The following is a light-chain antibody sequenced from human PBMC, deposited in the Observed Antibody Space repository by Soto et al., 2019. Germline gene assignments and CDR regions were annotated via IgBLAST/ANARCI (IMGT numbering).Light chain of an antibody. CDR1: QSVSNY. Sequence: EIVLTQSPGTLSLSPGDGATLSCRASQSVSNYLAWYQKKPGQGPRLLIYDASNRATGIPARCSGSGSGTDFTLTISSLEPEDFAVYYCQQYNNWPMWTFGQGTKVDI. V-gene: IGKV3-11*01. CDR2: DAS. J-gene: IGKJ1*01. CDR3: QQYNNWPMWT.